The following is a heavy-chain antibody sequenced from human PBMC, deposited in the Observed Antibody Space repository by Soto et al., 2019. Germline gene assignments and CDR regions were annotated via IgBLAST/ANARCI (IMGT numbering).Heavy chain of an antibody. CDR2: INHSGSV. CDR1: GGAFNGYY. J-gene: IGHJ4*02. V-gene: IGHV4-34*02. CDR3: ARAGAALVRGSIGGFDY. D-gene: IGHD3-10*01. Sequence: QVHLQQWGAGLLKPSQTLSLSCVVDGGAFNGYYWTWIRQPPGKGLEWIGEINHSGSVDYNPSLKSRVAISIDTSEKQFSLTLTSVTAADTAVYYCARAGAALVRGSIGGFDYWGQGSLVTVSS.